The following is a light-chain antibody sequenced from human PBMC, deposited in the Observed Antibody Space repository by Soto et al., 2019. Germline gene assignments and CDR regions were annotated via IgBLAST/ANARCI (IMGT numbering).Light chain of an antibody. CDR3: QHYNSLPLT. CDR2: GAS. Sequence: EIVMTQSPATLSVSPGERATLSCRASQSVSDNLAWYQQKPGQAPRLLIYGASTRATGIPARFSGSGSGTEFTLTISSLQSEDFAVYYCQHYNSLPLTFGGGSKVEIK. J-gene: IGKJ4*01. V-gene: IGKV3-15*01. CDR1: QSVSDN.